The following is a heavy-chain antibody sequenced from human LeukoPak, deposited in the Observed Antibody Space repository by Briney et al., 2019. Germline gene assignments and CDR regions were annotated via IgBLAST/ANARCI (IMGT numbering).Heavy chain of an antibody. Sequence: GGSLRLSCAASGFTFSSYWMSWVRQAPGKGLEWVANIKQDGSEKYYVDSVKGRFTISRDNAKNSLYLQMNSLRAGDTAVYYCACTPTSYYYYYGMDVWGKGTTVTVSS. V-gene: IGHV3-7*03. CDR3: ACTPTSYYYYYGMDV. D-gene: IGHD2/OR15-2a*01. CDR1: GFTFSSYW. J-gene: IGHJ6*04. CDR2: IKQDGSEK.